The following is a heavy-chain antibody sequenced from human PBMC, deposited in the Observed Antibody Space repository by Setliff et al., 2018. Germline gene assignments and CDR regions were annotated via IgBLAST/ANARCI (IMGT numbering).Heavy chain of an antibody. Sequence: SETLSLTCTVSGDSITSGSVYWSWIRQPAGKGLEWIGRIYSNENTNYNPSLKSRVTMSIDTSKNQLSLKLSSWTAADTAVYYCARSMIQRNYYCGLDVWGQGTTVTVSS. V-gene: IGHV4-61*02. D-gene: IGHD3-16*01. CDR1: GDSITSGSVY. J-gene: IGHJ6*02. CDR2: IYSNENT. CDR3: ARSMIQRNYYCGLDV.